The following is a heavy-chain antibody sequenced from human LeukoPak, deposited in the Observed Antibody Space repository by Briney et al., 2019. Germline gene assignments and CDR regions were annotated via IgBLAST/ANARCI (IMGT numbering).Heavy chain of an antibody. CDR3: AKVLRGYCSGGSCYGYDFDY. CDR1: GFTFGDYA. D-gene: IGHD2-15*01. V-gene: IGHV3-43*02. CDR2: ISGDGGTT. Sequence: QTGGSLRLSCAASGFTFGDYAMHWVRQAPGKGLEWVSLISGDGGTTYYADSVKGRFTISRDSSKNSLYLQMNSLRTEDTALYYCAKVLRGYCSGGSCYGYDFDYWGPGTLVTVSS. J-gene: IGHJ4*02.